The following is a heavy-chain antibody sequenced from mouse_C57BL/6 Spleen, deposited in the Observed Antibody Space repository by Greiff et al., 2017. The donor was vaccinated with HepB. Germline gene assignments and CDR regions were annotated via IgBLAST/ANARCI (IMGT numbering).Heavy chain of an antibody. V-gene: IGHV1-42*01. Sequence: VHVKQSGPELVKPGASVKISCKASGYSFTGYYMNWVKQSPEKSLEWIGEINPSTGGTTYNQKFKAKATLTVDKSSSTAYMQLKSLTSEDSAVYYCARVYDGYYNYYAMDYWGQGTSVTVSS. D-gene: IGHD2-3*01. CDR2: INPSTGGT. CDR3: ARVYDGYYNYYAMDY. CDR1: GYSFTGYY. J-gene: IGHJ4*01.